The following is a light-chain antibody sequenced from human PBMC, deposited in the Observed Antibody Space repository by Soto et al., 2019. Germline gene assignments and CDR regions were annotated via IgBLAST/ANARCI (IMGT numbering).Light chain of an antibody. CDR1: NSNVGRNT. V-gene: IGLV1-44*01. CDR2: SNN. CDR3: AAWDDRVNGVV. Sequence: QSVLTQPPSASGTPGQRVTISCSGSNSNVGRNTVNWYQQLPGTAPKLLIYSNNQRPSGVPDRFSGSKSGTSASLAISGLQSEDEADYYCAAWDDRVNGVVFGGGTQLTVL. J-gene: IGLJ2*01.